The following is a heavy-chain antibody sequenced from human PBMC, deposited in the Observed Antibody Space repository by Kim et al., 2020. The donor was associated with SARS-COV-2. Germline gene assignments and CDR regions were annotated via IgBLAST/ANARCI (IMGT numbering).Heavy chain of an antibody. J-gene: IGHJ4*02. CDR1: GFTFSSYA. CDR2: ISGSGGST. D-gene: IGHD3-9*01. CDR3: AKDHGLRYFDWLVRDFDY. V-gene: IGHV3-23*01. Sequence: GGSLRLSCAASGFTFSSYAMSWVRQAPGKGLEWVSAISGSGGSTYYADSVKGRFTISRDNSKNTLYLQMNSLRAEDTAVYYCAKDHGLRYFDWLVRDFDYWGQGTLVTVSS.